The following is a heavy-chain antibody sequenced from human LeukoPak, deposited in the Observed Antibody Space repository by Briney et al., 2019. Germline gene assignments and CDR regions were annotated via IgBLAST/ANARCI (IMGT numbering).Heavy chain of an antibody. V-gene: IGHV3-33*01. CDR3: ARDTSGYDKCIFDY. Sequence: PGGSLRLSCAASKFTFSSYGMHWVRQAPGKGLEWVAVIWYDGSNKYYADPVKGRFTISRDNSKNTLYLQMNSLRAEDTAVYYCARDTSGYDKCIFDYWGQGTLVTVSS. CDR1: KFTFSSYG. CDR2: IWYDGSNK. J-gene: IGHJ4*02. D-gene: IGHD5-12*01.